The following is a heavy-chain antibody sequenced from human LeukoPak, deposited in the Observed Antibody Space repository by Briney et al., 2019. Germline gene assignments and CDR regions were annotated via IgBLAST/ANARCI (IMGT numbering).Heavy chain of an antibody. CDR1: GGSISSGSYY. D-gene: IGHD3-10*01. CDR3: ARVLYYGSGSAVGGYYYYMDV. Sequence: SQTLSLTCTVSGGSISSGSYYWSWIRQPAGKGLEWIGRIYTSGSTNYNPSLKSRVTISVDTSKNQFSLKLSSVTAADTAVYYCARVLYYGSGSAVGGYYYYMDVWGKGTTVTVSS. V-gene: IGHV4-61*02. CDR2: IYTSGST. J-gene: IGHJ6*03.